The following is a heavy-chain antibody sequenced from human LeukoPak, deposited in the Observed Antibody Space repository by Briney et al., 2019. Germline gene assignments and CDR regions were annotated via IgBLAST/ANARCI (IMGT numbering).Heavy chain of an antibody. CDR2: IWYDGSNK. V-gene: IGHV3-33*01. Sequence: GGSLRLSCTASGFTFSTYGMHWVRQAPGKGLEWVAVIWYDGSNKYYVDSVKGRFTISRDNSKSTLYLLMNSLRAEDTAVYYCARGRAVAVPHFDSWGQGTLVTVSS. J-gene: IGHJ4*02. CDR3: ARGRAVAVPHFDS. CDR1: GFTFSTYG. D-gene: IGHD6-19*01.